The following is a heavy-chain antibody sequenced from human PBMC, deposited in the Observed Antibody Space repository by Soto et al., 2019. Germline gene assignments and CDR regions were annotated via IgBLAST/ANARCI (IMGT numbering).Heavy chain of an antibody. V-gene: IGHV3-64*01. CDR2: ISSNGGST. CDR3: ARDGIRQYAFDI. D-gene: IGHD1-1*01. Sequence: PGGSLILSCAASGFTFSSYAMHWVRQAPGKGLEYVSAISSNGGSTYYANSVKGRFTISRDNSKNTLYLQMGSLRAEDMAVYYCARDGIRQYAFDIWGQGTMVTVS. J-gene: IGHJ3*02. CDR1: GFTFSSYA.